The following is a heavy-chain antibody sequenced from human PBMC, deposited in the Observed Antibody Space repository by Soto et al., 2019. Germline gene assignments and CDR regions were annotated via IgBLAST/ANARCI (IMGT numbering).Heavy chain of an antibody. Sequence: GGSLRLSCAASGFSLSDYWMIWVRQAPGKGLEWVANIKQDGSAKNYMDSVKGRFTISRDNAKNSLYLQMDSLRVEDTAVYYCASQDTSDYSYYYLDVWGRGTTVTVSS. J-gene: IGHJ6*03. CDR2: IKQDGSAK. CDR3: ASQDTSDYSYYYLDV. D-gene: IGHD6-19*01. CDR1: GFSLSDYW. V-gene: IGHV3-7*01.